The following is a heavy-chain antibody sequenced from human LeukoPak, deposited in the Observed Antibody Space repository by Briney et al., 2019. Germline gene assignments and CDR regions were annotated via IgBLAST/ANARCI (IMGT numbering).Heavy chain of an antibody. V-gene: IGHV3-11*04. Sequence: PGGSLRLSCAASGFTFRDYYMSWISQAPGKGLEWVSYISSSGSTIYYADSGKGRFTSSRDNAKNSLYLKMNSLRAEDTAVYYCARAPDIVVVPAAPLLYYMDVWGKGTTVTVSS. CDR1: GFTFRDYY. CDR2: ISSSGSTI. CDR3: ARAPDIVVVPAAPLLYYMDV. D-gene: IGHD2-2*01. J-gene: IGHJ6*03.